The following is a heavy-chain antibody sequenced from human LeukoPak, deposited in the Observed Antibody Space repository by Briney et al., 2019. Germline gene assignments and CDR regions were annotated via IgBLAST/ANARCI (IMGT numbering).Heavy chain of an antibody. J-gene: IGHJ1*01. D-gene: IGHD3-22*01. CDR1: GFTFSTFD. V-gene: IGHV3-7*01. CDR2: IKQDGSEK. Sequence: GGSLRLSCAASGFTFSTFDMSWVRQAPGKGLEWVANIKQDGSEKYYVDSVKGRFTISRDNAKNSLYLQMNSLRAEDTAVYYCAREEPYYYDSSGYLHSWGQGTLVTASS. CDR3: AREEPYYYDSSGYLHS.